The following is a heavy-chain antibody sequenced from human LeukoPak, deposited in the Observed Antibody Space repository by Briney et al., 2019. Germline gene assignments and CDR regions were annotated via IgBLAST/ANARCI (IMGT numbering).Heavy chain of an antibody. CDR1: GFTFSSYA. CDR3: AKDLGYCSGGSCYSGPW. J-gene: IGHJ4*02. V-gene: IGHV3-23*01. D-gene: IGHD2-15*01. Sequence: GGSLRLSCAASGFTFSSYAMSWVRQAPGKGLEWVSAISGSGGSTYYADSVKGRFTISRDNSKNTLYLQMNSLRAEDTAVYYCAKDLGYCSGGSCYSGPWGGQGTLVTVSS. CDR2: ISGSGGST.